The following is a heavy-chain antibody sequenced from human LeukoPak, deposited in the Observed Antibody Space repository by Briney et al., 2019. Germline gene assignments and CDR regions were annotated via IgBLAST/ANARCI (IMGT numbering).Heavy chain of an antibody. CDR3: ARPRGWFGELGYFDY. CDR2: IYYSGST. V-gene: IGHV4-39*01. CDR1: GGSISSSSYY. D-gene: IGHD3-10*01. Sequence: SETLSLTCTVSGGSISSSSYYWGWIRQPPGTGLEWIGSIYYSGSTYYNPSLKSRVTISVDTSKNQFSLKLSPVTAADTAVYYCARPRGWFGELGYFDYWGQGTLVTVSS. J-gene: IGHJ4*02.